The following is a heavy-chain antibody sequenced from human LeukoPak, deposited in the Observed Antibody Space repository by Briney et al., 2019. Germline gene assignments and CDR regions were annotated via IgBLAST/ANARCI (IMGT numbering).Heavy chain of an antibody. CDR2: IWYDGSNK. D-gene: IGHD3-10*01. Sequence: RSPTLSCAASGFTFSRSAMHWVGQAPGKGLEWVAVIWYDGSNKYYADSVKGRFTISRDNSKNTLYLQMNSLRAEDTAVYYCARDFGPPSNGMDVWGKGTADPVSS. CDR1: GFTFSRSA. J-gene: IGHJ6*04. CDR3: ARDFGPPSNGMDV. V-gene: IGHV3-33*08.